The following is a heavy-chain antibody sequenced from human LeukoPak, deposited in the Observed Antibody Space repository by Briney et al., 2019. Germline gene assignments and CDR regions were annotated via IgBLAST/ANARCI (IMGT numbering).Heavy chain of an antibody. D-gene: IGHD5-18*01. CDR3: ARQAYSYGFVWFDP. Sequence: SETLSLTCTVSGGSISSSSYYWGWIRQPPGKGLEWIGSIYYSGSTYYNPSLESRVTISVDTSKNQFSLKLSSVTAADTAVYYCARQAYSYGFVWFDPWGQGTLVTVSS. J-gene: IGHJ5*02. CDR2: IYYSGST. V-gene: IGHV4-39*01. CDR1: GGSISSSSYY.